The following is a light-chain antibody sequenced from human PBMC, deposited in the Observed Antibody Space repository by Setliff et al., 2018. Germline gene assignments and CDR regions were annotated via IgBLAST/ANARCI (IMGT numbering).Light chain of an antibody. Sequence: QSALIQPPSVSGSPGQSVTVSCTGTSSDVGGYNFVAWYQQHPGKAPKLMIYEVSKRPSGVPDRFSGSKSGNTASLTVSGLQAEDEADYYCSSYAGNYIYVFGTGTKVTVL. CDR2: EVS. CDR3: SSYAGNYIYV. CDR1: SSDVGGYNF. V-gene: IGLV2-8*01. J-gene: IGLJ1*01.